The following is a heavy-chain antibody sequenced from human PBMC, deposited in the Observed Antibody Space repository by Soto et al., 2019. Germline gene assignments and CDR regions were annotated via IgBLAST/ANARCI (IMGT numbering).Heavy chain of an antibody. CDR3: ASAAGEAGGYSVY. CDR1: RFTFNRYL. D-gene: IGHD3-10*01. J-gene: IGHJ4*02. V-gene: IGHV3-33*01. CDR2: IWYDVSNK. Sequence: SWGSVLLSCASSRFTFNRYLMHWVRLAPGKGLELVAVIWYDVSNKYYAGSVKGRCSIFTDNSKNTMYLQMNGLRAEDTAMYYCASAAGEAGGYSVYWFQGTMVTVFS.